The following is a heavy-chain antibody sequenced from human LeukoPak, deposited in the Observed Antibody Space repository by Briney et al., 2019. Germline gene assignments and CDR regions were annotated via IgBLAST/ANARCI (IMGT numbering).Heavy chain of an antibody. CDR3: ARGMVYSYGHPQGAFDI. CDR1: GDTFSNYG. D-gene: IGHD5-18*01. J-gene: IGHJ3*02. CDR2: IIPKFGTP. Sequence: SVKVSCKASGDTFSNYGISWVRQAPGQGLEWVGGIIPKFGTPNYAQKFQGRVTITTDESTSTAYMELRSLRSEDTAVYYCARGMVYSYGHPQGAFDIWGQGTMVTVSS. V-gene: IGHV1-69*05.